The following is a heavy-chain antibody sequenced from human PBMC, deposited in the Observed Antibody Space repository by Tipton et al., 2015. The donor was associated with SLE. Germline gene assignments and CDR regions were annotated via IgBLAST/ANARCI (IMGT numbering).Heavy chain of an antibody. CDR1: GGSISSGDYY. CDR2: IYYSGST. V-gene: IGHV4-30-4*01. Sequence: TLSLTCAVYGGSISSGDYYWSWIRQPPGKGLEWIGYIYYSGSTYYNPSLKSRVTISVDTSKNQFSLKLSSVTAADTAVYYCVRGGGSSSGRWFDPWGRGTLVTVSS. CDR3: VRGGGSSSGRWFDP. D-gene: IGHD3-10*01. J-gene: IGHJ5*02.